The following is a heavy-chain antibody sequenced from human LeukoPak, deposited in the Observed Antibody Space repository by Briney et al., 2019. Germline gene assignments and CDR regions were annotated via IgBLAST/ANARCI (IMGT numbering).Heavy chain of an antibody. J-gene: IGHJ3*02. D-gene: IGHD3-16*01. V-gene: IGHV5-51*01. CDR1: GYSFTSYW. Sequence: GESLKISCKGSGYSFTSYWIGWVRQMPGRGLEWVGIIYPGDSDTRYSPSFQGQVTISADKSISTAYLQWSSLKASDTAMYYCARPPAPITFTAFDIWGQGTMVTVSS. CDR3: ARPPAPITFTAFDI. CDR2: IYPGDSDT.